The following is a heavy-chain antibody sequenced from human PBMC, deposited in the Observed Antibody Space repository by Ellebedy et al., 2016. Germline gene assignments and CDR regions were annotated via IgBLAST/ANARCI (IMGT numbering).Heavy chain of an antibody. CDR1: GITFDDYA. Sequence: SLKISXAASGITFDDYAMHWVRQAQGKGLEWVSGMSRNSGNIGYADSVKGRFTISRDNAKNSLYLQMNSLRAEDTAVYYCARGIYSGYDPLDYWGQGTLVTVSS. V-gene: IGHV3-9*01. D-gene: IGHD5-12*01. CDR2: MSRNSGNI. CDR3: ARGIYSGYDPLDY. J-gene: IGHJ4*02.